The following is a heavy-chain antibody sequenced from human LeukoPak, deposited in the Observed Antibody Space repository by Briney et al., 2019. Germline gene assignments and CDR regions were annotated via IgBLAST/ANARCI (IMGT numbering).Heavy chain of an antibody. CDR2: IYPRGGST. CDR1: GYTFTSNY. J-gene: IGHJ4*02. V-gene: IGHV1-46*01. CDR3: ARDQEGFDY. Sequence: ASVNVSCTASGYTFTSNYIHWVRQAPGQGLEWMGMIYPRGGSTSYAQKFQGRVTVTRDTSTSTVHMELSGLRSEDTAVYYCARDQEGFDYWGQGTLVTVSS.